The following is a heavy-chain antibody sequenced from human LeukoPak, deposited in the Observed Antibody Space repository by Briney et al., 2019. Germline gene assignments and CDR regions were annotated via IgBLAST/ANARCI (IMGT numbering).Heavy chain of an antibody. V-gene: IGHV1-18*01. Sequence: ASVKVSCKASGCSFDNYGISWVRQAPGRGLEWMGWITAYNGNTHYAQKFQGRVTMTTAISPRTAYMELRSLRADDTAVYFCARYRSPNRGWFDYWGQGTLVTVSS. CDR3: ARYRSPNRGWFDY. D-gene: IGHD6-19*01. CDR2: ITAYNGNT. CDR1: GCSFDNYG. J-gene: IGHJ4*02.